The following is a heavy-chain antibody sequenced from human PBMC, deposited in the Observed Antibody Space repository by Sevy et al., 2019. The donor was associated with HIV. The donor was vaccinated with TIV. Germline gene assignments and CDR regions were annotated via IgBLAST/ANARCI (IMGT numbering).Heavy chain of an antibody. CDR1: GGSISNYF. D-gene: IGHD6-13*01. CDR2: IYYSGST. V-gene: IGHV4-59*01. J-gene: IGHJ4*02. Sequence: SETLSLICTVSGGSISNYFWSWIRQPPGKGLEWIGYIYYSGSTNYNPSLKSRITISVDTSKNQFSLKLSSVTAADTAVYYCARESIGAVGDFDYWGQGTLVTVSS. CDR3: ARESIGAVGDFDY.